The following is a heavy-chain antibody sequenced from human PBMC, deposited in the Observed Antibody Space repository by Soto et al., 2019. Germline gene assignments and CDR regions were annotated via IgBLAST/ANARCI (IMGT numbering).Heavy chain of an antibody. CDR3: ATEDSMNWTHDY. CDR1: GNSISSGDYY. Sequence: SETLSLTCTVSGNSISSGDYYWSWVRQPPGKGLEWIGEIFSTGSAYYNPSLKSRVTMSLGKSRNQLSLTLNSVTAADTAVYYCATEDSMNWTHDYWGHGILVPVSS. J-gene: IGHJ4*01. D-gene: IGHD1-1*01. V-gene: IGHV4-30-4*01. CDR2: IFSTGSA.